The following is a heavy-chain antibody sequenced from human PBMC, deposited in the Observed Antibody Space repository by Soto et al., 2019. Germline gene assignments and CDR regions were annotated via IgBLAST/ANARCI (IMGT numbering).Heavy chain of an antibody. CDR3: ARTWGSTNDY. J-gene: IGHJ4*02. V-gene: IGHV1-69*13. Sequence: ASVKVSFKGSGGTFSSYAISWVRQAPGQGLGWMGGIIPIFGTANYAQKFQGRVTITADESTSTAYMELSSLRSEDTAVYYCARTWGSTNDYWGRGTLVTVSS. D-gene: IGHD3-16*01. CDR1: GGTFSSYA. CDR2: IIPIFGTA.